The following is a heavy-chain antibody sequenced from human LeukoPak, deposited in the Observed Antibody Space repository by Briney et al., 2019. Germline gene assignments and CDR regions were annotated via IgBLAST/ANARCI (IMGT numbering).Heavy chain of an antibody. D-gene: IGHD2-15*01. CDR2: INPNSGGT. V-gene: IGHV1-2*02. CDR3: ATLGGYCSGGSCAGYYYYYMDV. Sequence: ASVKVSCKASGYTFTGYYMHWVRQAPGQGLEWMGWINPNSGGTNYAQKFQGRVTMTRDTSISTAYMELSRLRSDDTAVYYCATLGGYCSGGSCAGYYYYYMDVWGKGTTVTISS. CDR1: GYTFTGYY. J-gene: IGHJ6*03.